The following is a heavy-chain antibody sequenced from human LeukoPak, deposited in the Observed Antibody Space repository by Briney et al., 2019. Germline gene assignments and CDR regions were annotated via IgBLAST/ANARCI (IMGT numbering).Heavy chain of an antibody. D-gene: IGHD6-6*01. V-gene: IGHV3-7*01. J-gene: IGHJ6*03. CDR1: GFTFSSYW. CDR3: ARGRRPYYYYMDV. Sequence: GGSLRLSCAASGFTFSSYWMSWVRQAPGKGLEWVANIKQDGSEKYYVDSVKGRFTISRDNAKNSLYLQMNSLRAEDTAVYYCARGRRPYYYYMDVWGKGTTVTVSS. CDR2: IKQDGSEK.